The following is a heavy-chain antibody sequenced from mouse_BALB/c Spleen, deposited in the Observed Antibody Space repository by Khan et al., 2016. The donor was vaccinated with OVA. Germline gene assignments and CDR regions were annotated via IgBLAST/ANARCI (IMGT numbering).Heavy chain of an antibody. V-gene: IGHV1-9*01. CDR3: ARSLLLRLLPY. J-gene: IGHJ3*01. Sequence: QVQLQQSGAELMKPGASVQISCKATGYIFSSYWIEWAKQRPGHGLEWIGEILPGSNSTNYNEKFKGKATFTADTSSNTAYMQLSSLTSDDSAVYYCARSLLLRLLPYWGQGTLVTVSA. CDR2: ILPGSNST. CDR1: GYIFSSYW. D-gene: IGHD1-1*01.